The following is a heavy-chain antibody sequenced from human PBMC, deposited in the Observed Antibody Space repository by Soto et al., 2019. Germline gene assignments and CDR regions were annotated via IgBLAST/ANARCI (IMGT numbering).Heavy chain of an antibody. J-gene: IGHJ5*02. CDR3: AKDLTRQLAYWLDP. CDR1: GFSFTGYY. V-gene: IGHV1-2*02. CDR2: INAHSGGT. Sequence: ASVKGSCKASGFSFTGYYIHWLRQAPGQGLEWMGWINAHSGGTEYAQKFQGTVTLTRDTSIATAYLTLTSLTSDDTALYYCAKDLTRQLAYWLDPWGQGTQVTVSS. D-gene: IGHD6-6*01.